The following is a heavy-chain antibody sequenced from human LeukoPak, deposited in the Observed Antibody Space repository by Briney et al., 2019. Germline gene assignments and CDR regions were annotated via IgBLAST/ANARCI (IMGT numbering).Heavy chain of an antibody. CDR2: IYHSGST. J-gene: IGHJ4*02. CDR1: GGSFSGYY. CDR3: ARGKYYFDY. V-gene: IGHV4-34*01. Sequence: KSSETLSLTCAVYGGSFSGYYWSWIRQPPGKGLEWIGYIYHSGSTYYNPSLKSRVTISVDRSKNQFSLKLSSVTAADTAVYYCARGKYYFDYWGQGTLVTVSS.